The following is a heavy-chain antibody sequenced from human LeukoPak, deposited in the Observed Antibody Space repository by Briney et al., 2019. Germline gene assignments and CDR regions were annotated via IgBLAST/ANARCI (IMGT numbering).Heavy chain of an antibody. V-gene: IGHV3-23*01. CDR2: ISGSGGTT. CDR3: ARAPAAYFDY. CDR1: GFTFSNDG. D-gene: IGHD2-2*01. J-gene: IGHJ4*02. Sequence: GGSLRLSCAASGFTFSNDGMSWVRQAPGKGLEWVSSISGSGGTTYYADSVKGRFTISRDNSKNTLYLQMNSLRAEDTAVYYCARAPAAYFDYWGQGTLVTVSS.